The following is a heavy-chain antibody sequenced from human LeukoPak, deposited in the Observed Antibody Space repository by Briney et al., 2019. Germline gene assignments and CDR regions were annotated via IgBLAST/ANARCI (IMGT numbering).Heavy chain of an antibody. V-gene: IGHV3-30*03. D-gene: IGHD3-3*01. CDR2: ISYDGSNK. CDR3: ARDDRPFLGRGYYVGGEDY. CDR1: GFTFSSYG. J-gene: IGHJ4*02. Sequence: GRSLRLSCAASGFTFSSYGMHWVRQAPGKGLEWVAVISYDGSNKYYADSVKGRFTISRDNSKNTLYLQMNSLRAEDTAVYYCARDDRPFLGRGYYVGGEDYWGQGTLVTVSS.